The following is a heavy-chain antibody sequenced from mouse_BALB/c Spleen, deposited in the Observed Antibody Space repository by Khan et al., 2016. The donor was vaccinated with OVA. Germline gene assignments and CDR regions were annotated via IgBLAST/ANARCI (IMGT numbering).Heavy chain of an antibody. Sequence: EVQLQESGPGLVKPSQSLSLTCTVTGYSITSGYVWNWIRQFPGNKLEWMGYISYSGSTNYNPSLKSRITITRDTSKNQFFLQLNSVTTEDTATYYCARTARITYWGQGTTLTVSS. D-gene: IGHD3-3*01. J-gene: IGHJ2*01. CDR2: ISYSGST. CDR1: GYSITSGYV. CDR3: ARTARITY. V-gene: IGHV3-2*02.